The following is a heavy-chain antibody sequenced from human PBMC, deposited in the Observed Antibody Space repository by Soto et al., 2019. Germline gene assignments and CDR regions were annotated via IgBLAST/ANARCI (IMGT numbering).Heavy chain of an antibody. D-gene: IGHD5-18*01. V-gene: IGHV1-24*01. Sequence: ASVKVSCKVSGYTLTELSMHWVRQAPGKGLEWMGGFDPEDGETIYAQKFQGRVTMTRDTSTSTVYMELSSLRSEDTAVYYCARGGRYSYGSPGYWGQGTLVTVSS. CDR2: FDPEDGET. CDR3: ARGGRYSYGSPGY. J-gene: IGHJ4*02. CDR1: GYTLTELS.